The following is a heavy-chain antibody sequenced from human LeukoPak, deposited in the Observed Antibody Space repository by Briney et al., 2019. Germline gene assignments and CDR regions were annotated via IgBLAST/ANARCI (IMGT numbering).Heavy chain of an antibody. D-gene: IGHD6-25*01. CDR2: IYYSGST. V-gene: IGHV4-39*01. Sequence: SETLSLTCTVSGGSISSSSYYWGWIRQPPGKGLEWIGSIYYSGSTYYNPSLKSRVTISVDTSKNQFSLKLSSVTAADTAVYYCARRGYSEFDYWGQGTLATVSS. CDR1: GGSISSSSYY. CDR3: ARRGYSEFDY. J-gene: IGHJ4*02.